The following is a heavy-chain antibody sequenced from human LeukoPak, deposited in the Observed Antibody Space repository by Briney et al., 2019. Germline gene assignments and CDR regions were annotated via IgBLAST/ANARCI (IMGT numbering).Heavy chain of an antibody. D-gene: IGHD6-13*01. CDR1: GGSITSYC. CDR3: ARSYSSWYSYFGY. Sequence: SETLSLTCTVAGGSITSYCWSWIRQPPGKGLEWIGYIYYSGSNNYNPSLKSRVTISVETSKNQFSLMLSSVTAADTAVYYCARSYSSWYSYFGYWGQGTLVTVSS. J-gene: IGHJ4*02. CDR2: IYYSGSN. V-gene: IGHV4-59*01.